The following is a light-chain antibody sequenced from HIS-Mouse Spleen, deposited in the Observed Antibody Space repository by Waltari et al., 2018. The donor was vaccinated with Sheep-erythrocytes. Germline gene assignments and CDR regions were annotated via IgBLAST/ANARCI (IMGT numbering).Light chain of an antibody. V-gene: IGKV4-1*01. Sequence: DIVMTQSPDSLAVYLGERATINCKSSQSVLYSSNNKNYLAWYQQKPGQTPKLLIYWASTRESGVPDRFSGSGSGTDFTLTISSLQAEDVAVYYCQQYYSTLTFGGGTKVEIK. J-gene: IGKJ4*01. CDR3: QQYYSTLT. CDR1: QSVLYSSNNKNY. CDR2: WAS.